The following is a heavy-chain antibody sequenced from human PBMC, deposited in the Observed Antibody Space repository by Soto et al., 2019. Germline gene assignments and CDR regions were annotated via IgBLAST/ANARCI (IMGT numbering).Heavy chain of an antibody. V-gene: IGHV4-30-2*01. CDR1: GGSIDSGAYS. D-gene: IGHD6-19*01. Sequence: SETLSLTCAVSGGSIDSGAYSLSWIRQPPGKGLEWIGYVTHTGTAYSIPSLNGRLTLSVDSSQTQFSLKLTSVTAADSAVYYCARIHWTQSSLDYWGRGILVTVSS. J-gene: IGHJ4*02. CDR3: ARIHWTQSSLDY. CDR2: VTHTGTA.